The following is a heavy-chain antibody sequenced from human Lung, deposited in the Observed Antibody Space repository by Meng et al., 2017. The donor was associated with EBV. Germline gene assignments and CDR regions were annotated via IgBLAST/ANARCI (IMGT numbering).Heavy chain of an antibody. CDR1: GYTFTSYG. CDR3: AREADGATFDY. J-gene: IGHJ4*02. CDR2: ISGYNGNT. D-gene: IGHD1-26*01. Sequence: HVHLVQSGAEVKKQWASVKVLFKASGYTFTSYGISWVRQAPGQGREWMGWISGYNGNTNYAQKLQGRVTMTTDTSTSTAYMELRSLRSDDTAVYYCAREADGATFDYWGQGTLVTVSS. V-gene: IGHV1-18*01.